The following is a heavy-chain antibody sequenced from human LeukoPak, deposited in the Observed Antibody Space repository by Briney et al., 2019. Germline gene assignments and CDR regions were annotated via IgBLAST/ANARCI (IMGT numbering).Heavy chain of an antibody. CDR3: ARAEYYYGSGSRGRFDY. CDR2: ISSSSSYI. D-gene: IGHD3-10*01. Sequence: GGSLRLSCAASGFTFSSYSMNWVRQAPGKGLEWVSSISSSSSYIYYADSVKGRFTISRDNSKNTLYLQMNSLRAEDTAVYYCARAEYYYGSGSRGRFDYWGQGTLVTVSS. CDR1: GFTFSSYS. J-gene: IGHJ4*02. V-gene: IGHV3-21*04.